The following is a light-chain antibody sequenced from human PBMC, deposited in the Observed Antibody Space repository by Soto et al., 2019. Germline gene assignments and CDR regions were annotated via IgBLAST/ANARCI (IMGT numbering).Light chain of an antibody. Sequence: EIVLTQSPATLSLSPGERATLSCRASPSVSSYLAWYQQKPGQAPRLLSYDASNRAPGIPARFSGSGSGTDFTITISSLEPEDFAVYYCQQRSNWPPWTFGQGTKVEIK. V-gene: IGKV3-11*01. CDR1: PSVSSY. J-gene: IGKJ1*01. CDR2: DAS. CDR3: QQRSNWPPWT.